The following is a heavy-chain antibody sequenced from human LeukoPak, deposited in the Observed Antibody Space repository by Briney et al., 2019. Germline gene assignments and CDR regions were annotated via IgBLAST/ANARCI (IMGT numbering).Heavy chain of an antibody. CDR2: IGGSGYST. CDR3: AKDWGEYFDYVWGSFTSFDS. V-gene: IGHV3-23*01. CDR1: GLTFSTYG. J-gene: IGHJ4*02. D-gene: IGHD3-16*01. Sequence: GGSLRLSCAASGLTFSTYGMTWVRQAPGKGLEWVSAIGGSGYSTYYADSVKGRFTISRDNSRNTLYLQMNSLRAEDTAVYYCAKDWGEYFDYVWGSFTSFDSWGQGTLVTVSS.